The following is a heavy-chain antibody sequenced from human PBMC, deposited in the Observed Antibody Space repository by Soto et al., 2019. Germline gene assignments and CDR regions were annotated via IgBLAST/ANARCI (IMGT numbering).Heavy chain of an antibody. D-gene: IGHD3-9*01. Sequence: EVQLLESGGNLVQPGGSLRLSCAASGFTFSTYAMTLVRQDPGKVLEWVSAIRGSNDDTYYADSVKGRFTISRDNSKNPLDLQINSLRAEDTAVYYCAKVSRYESVTDLYLGQGTLVTVSS. V-gene: IGHV3-23*01. J-gene: IGHJ4*02. CDR1: GFTFSTYA. CDR3: AKVSRYESVTDLY. CDR2: IRGSNDDT.